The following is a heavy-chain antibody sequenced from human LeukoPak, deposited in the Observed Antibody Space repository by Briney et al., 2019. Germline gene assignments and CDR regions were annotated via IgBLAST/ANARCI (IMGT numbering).Heavy chain of an antibody. V-gene: IGHV3-21*01. J-gene: IGHJ4*02. D-gene: IGHD4-17*01. Sequence: KAGGSLRLSCAASGFTFSSYSMNWVRQAPGKGLEWVSSISSSSSYIYYADSVKGRFTISRDKAKNSLYLQMNSLRAEDTAVYYCARGVTTVTTGDYWGQGTLVTVSS. CDR3: ARGVTTVTTGDY. CDR1: GFTFSSYS. CDR2: ISSSSSYI.